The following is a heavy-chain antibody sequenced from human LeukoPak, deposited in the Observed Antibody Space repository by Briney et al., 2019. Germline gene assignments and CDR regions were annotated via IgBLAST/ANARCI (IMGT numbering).Heavy chain of an antibody. J-gene: IGHJ4*02. CDR3: ARVVPAAIDLDF. Sequence: GGSLRLSCAASGFTFSSYSMNWVRQAPGKGLEWVSYISSRSSTINYADSVKGRFTISRDNAKNSLYLQMNSLRAEDTAVYYCARVVPAAIDLDFWGQGTLVTVSS. CDR2: ISSRSSTI. V-gene: IGHV3-48*01. CDR1: GFTFSSYS. D-gene: IGHD2-2*02.